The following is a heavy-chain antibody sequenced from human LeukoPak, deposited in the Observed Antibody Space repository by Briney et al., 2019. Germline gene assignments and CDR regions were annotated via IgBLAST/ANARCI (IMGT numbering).Heavy chain of an antibody. CDR3: ARGGGYYDSSGYYLNYFDY. CDR1: GYSISSSYY. D-gene: IGHD3-22*01. CDR2: IYYSGST. Sequence: PSETLSLTCTVSGYSISSSYYWGWIRQPPGKGLEWIGSIYYSGSTYYNPSLKSRVTISVDTSKNQFSLKLSSVTAADTAVYYCARGGGYYDSSGYYLNYFDYWGQGTLVTVSS. V-gene: IGHV4-38-2*02. J-gene: IGHJ4*02.